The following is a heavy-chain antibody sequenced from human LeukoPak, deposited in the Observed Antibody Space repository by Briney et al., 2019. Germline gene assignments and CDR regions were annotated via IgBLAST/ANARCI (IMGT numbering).Heavy chain of an antibody. CDR1: GFTFSSYV. J-gene: IGHJ6*02. D-gene: IGHD6-13*01. V-gene: IGHV3-33*01. CDR2: IWYDGSNK. Sequence: PGGSLRLSCAASGFTFSSYVMHWVRQAPGKGLEWVAVIWYDGSNKYYADSVKGRFTISRDNSKNTLYLQMNSLRAEDTAVYYCARDQGYSSSWYPYYYGMDVWGQGTTVTVSS. CDR3: ARDQGYSSSWYPYYYGMDV.